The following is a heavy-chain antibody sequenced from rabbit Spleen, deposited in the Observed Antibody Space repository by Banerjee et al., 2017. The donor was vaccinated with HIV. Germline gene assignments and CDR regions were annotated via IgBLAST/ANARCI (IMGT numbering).Heavy chain of an antibody. CDR1: GFTLSSYW. V-gene: IGHV1S40*01. D-gene: IGHD4-2*01. J-gene: IGHJ4*01. CDR3: ARDLSGSTFYFNL. Sequence: QSLEESGGGLVKPGASLTLTCKASGFTLSSYWMCWVRQAPGKGLEWIACIYDDSSGSIYYASWAKGRFTISKTSSTTVTLQMTSLTAADTASYFCARDLSGSTFYFNLWGPGTLVTVS. CDR2: IYDDSSGSI.